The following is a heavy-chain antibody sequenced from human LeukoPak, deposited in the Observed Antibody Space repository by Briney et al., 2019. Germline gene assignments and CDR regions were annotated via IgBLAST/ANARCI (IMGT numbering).Heavy chain of an antibody. CDR2: ISAYNGNT. D-gene: IGHD2-2*02. Sequence: ASVKVSCKASGYTFTSYGISWVRQAPGQGLEWMGWISAYNGNTNYAQKLQGRVTMTTDTSTSTAYMELRSLRSDDTAVYYCARPPKRIVVVPAAIPDHYYGMDVWGQGTTVTVSS. V-gene: IGHV1-18*01. J-gene: IGHJ6*02. CDR3: ARPPKRIVVVPAAIPDHYYGMDV. CDR1: GYTFTSYG.